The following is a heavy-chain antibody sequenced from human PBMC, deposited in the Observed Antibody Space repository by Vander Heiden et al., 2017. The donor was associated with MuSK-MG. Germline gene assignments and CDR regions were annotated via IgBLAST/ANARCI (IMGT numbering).Heavy chain of an antibody. CDR3: AKEAQYCSGGSCYQGGYYYGMDV. V-gene: IGHV3-43D*03. J-gene: IGHJ6*02. CDR1: GFTFDDYA. Sequence: EVQLVESGGVVVQPGGSLRLSCAASGFTFDDYAMHWVRQAPGKGLEWVSLISWDGGSTYYADSVKGRFTISRDNSKNSLYLQMNSLRAEDTALYYCAKEAQYCSGGSCYQGGYYYGMDVWGQGTTVTVSS. CDR2: ISWDGGST. D-gene: IGHD2-15*01.